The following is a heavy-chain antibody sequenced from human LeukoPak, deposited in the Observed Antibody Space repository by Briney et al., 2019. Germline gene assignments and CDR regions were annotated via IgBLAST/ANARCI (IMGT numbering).Heavy chain of an antibody. CDR2: INPNSGGT. CDR3: AREGYYDSSGYYYVGNY. J-gene: IGHJ4*02. Sequence: ASVKVSCKASGYTFTGYYMHWVRQAPGQGLEWMGRINPNSGGTNYAQKFQGRVTMTRDTSISTAYMEPSRLRSDDTAVYYCAREGYYDSSGYYYVGNYWGQGTLVTVSS. D-gene: IGHD3-22*01. V-gene: IGHV1-2*06. CDR1: GYTFTGYY.